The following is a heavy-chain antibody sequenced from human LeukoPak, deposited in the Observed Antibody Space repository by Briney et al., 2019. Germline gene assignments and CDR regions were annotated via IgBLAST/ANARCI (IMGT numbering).Heavy chain of an antibody. Sequence: GASVKVSCRASGYTFTSYAMHWVRQAPGQRLEWMGWINAGNGNTKYSQKFQGRVTITRDTSASTAYMELRSLRSDDTAVYYCARTKTGATGGYWGQGTLVTVSS. V-gene: IGHV1-3*01. CDR1: GYTFTSYA. J-gene: IGHJ4*02. D-gene: IGHD1-26*01. CDR2: INAGNGNT. CDR3: ARTKTGATGGY.